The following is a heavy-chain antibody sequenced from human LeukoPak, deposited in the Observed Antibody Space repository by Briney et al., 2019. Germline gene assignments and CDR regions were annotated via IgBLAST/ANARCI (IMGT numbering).Heavy chain of an antibody. J-gene: IGHJ4*02. Sequence: ASVKVSCKASGYTFTGYYMHWVRQAPGQGLEWMGWINPNSGGTNYAQKFQGWVTMTRDTSTSTVYMELSSLRSEDTAVYYCATGYCSGGSCYSGRDFDYWGQGTLVTVSS. CDR1: GYTFTGYY. CDR3: ATGYCSGGSCYSGRDFDY. CDR2: INPNSGGT. D-gene: IGHD2-15*01. V-gene: IGHV1-2*04.